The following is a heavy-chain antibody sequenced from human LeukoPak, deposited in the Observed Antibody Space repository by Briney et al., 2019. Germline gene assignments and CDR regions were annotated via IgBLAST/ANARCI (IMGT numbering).Heavy chain of an antibody. CDR1: GFTFNKYP. Sequence: GSLRLSCAISGFTFNKYPMNWVRQAPGKGLEWLAIIWYDGNKKYYADSVKGRFTISRDNSKNTLYLQMNSLRAEDTAIYYCTRDLHPNGWSDFDSWGQGTLVTVSS. J-gene: IGHJ4*02. CDR2: IWYDGNKK. V-gene: IGHV3-33*07. D-gene: IGHD6-19*01. CDR3: TRDLHPNGWSDFDS.